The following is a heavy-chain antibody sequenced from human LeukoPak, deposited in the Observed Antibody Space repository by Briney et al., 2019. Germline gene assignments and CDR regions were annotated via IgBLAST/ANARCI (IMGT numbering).Heavy chain of an antibody. V-gene: IGHV4-59*01. CDR1: GGSISSYY. CDR2: IYYSGST. CDR3: ARDLAQLESYAFDI. D-gene: IGHD1-1*01. Sequence: PSETLSLTCTVSGGSISSYYWSWIRQPPGKGLEWIGYIYYSGSTNYNPSLKSRVTISVDTSKNQFSLKLSSVTAADTAVYYCARDLAQLESYAFDIWGQGTMVTVSS. J-gene: IGHJ3*02.